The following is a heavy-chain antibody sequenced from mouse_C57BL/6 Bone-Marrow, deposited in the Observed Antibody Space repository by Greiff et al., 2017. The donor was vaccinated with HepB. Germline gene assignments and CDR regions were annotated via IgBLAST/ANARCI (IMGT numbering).Heavy chain of an antibody. CDR3: ARLRQLRSAWFGY. V-gene: IGHV1-78*01. CDR1: GYTFTDHT. J-gene: IGHJ3*01. D-gene: IGHD3-2*02. Sequence: VQLQQSDAELVKPGASVKISCKVSGYTFTDHTIHWMKQRPEQGLEWIGYIHPRDGSTKYNEKFKGKATLTADKSSSTAYMQLNSLTSGDSAVDFCARLRQLRSAWFGYWGEGALVTVS. CDR2: IHPRDGST.